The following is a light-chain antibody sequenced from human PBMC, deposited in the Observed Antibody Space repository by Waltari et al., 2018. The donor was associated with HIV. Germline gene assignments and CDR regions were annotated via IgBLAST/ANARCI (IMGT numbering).Light chain of an antibody. CDR1: TVVFGFFTL. V-gene: IGLV2-23*02. CDR2: EVS. J-gene: IGLJ2*01. CDR3: CSYAGSSTLV. Sequence: QFPRTHPPSGSGSPGSSLPLTSPGTTVVFGFFTLFSWYQQPPGKAPKLMIYEVSKRPSGVSNRFSGSKSGNTASLTISGLQAEDEADYYCCSYAGSSTLVFGGGTKLTVL.